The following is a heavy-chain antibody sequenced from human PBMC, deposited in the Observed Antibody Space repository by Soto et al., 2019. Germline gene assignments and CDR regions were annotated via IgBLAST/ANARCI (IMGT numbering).Heavy chain of an antibody. V-gene: IGHV4-30-4*01. CDR1: GGSISSGDYY. Sequence: QVQLQESGPGLVKPSQTLSLPCTVSGGSISSGDYYWSWIRQPPGKGLEWIGYIYYSGSTYYNPSLKSRVNITVDTSKIQFSLKLSSVTAADTAVYYCARDLIVVRWAFDIWGHGTMVTVSS. CDR2: IYYSGST. J-gene: IGHJ3*02. D-gene: IGHD1-26*01. CDR3: ARDLIVVRWAFDI.